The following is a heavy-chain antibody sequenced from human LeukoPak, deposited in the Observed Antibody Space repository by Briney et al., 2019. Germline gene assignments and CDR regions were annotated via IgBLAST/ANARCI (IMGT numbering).Heavy chain of an antibody. V-gene: IGHV5-51*01. CDR3: ARHGENGDYGYYGMDV. CDR2: IYPGDSDT. D-gene: IGHD4-17*01. Sequence: GESLKISCKGSGYSFTSYWIGWVRQMPGKGLEWMGIIYPGDSDTRYSPSFQGQVTISADKSISTAYLQWCSLKASDTAMYYCARHGENGDYGYYGMDVWGKGTTVTVSS. CDR1: GYSFTSYW. J-gene: IGHJ6*04.